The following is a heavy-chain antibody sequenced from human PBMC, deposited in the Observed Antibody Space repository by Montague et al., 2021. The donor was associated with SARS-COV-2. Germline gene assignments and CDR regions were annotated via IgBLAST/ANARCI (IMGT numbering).Heavy chain of an antibody. CDR2: INYGGST. CDR1: GGSFSDYH. J-gene: IGHJ4*02. CDR3: ARGAPGY. Sequence: SETLSLTCAVYGGSFSDYHWTWIRQSPGGGLEWIGQINYGGSTKYNPSLMSRVTISIDTSKNQFFLKLTSVTAADTAVYYCARGAPGYWGQGTLVTVSS. V-gene: IGHV4-34*01.